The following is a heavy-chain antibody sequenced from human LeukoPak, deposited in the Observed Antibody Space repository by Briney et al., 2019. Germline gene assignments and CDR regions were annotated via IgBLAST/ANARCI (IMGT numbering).Heavy chain of an antibody. D-gene: IGHD3-10*01. V-gene: IGHV1-69*13. CDR1: GGTFSSYA. J-gene: IGHJ4*02. Sequence: SVKVSCKASGGTFSSYAISWVRQTPGQGLEWMRGIMPIFGTANYAQKFQGRVTITADESTSTAYMELSSLRSEDTAVYYCAREGRGSGGGAYEYYFDYWGQGTLVTVSS. CDR2: IMPIFGTA. CDR3: AREGRGSGGGAYEYYFDY.